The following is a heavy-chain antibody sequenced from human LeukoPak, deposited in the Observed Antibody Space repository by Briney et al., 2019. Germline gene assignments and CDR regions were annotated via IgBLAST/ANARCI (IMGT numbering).Heavy chain of an antibody. D-gene: IGHD1-1*01. J-gene: IGHJ3*02. V-gene: IGHV3-11*01. Sequence: WGSLRLSCAASGFTFSDYYMSWIRQAPGKGLEWVSYISSSGSTIYYADSVKGRFTISRDNSKNTLYLQMNNLRAEDTALYYCSKKALSTGFSHYDIWGLGTMVTVSS. CDR1: GFTFSDYY. CDR2: ISSSGSTI. CDR3: SKKALSTGFSHYDI.